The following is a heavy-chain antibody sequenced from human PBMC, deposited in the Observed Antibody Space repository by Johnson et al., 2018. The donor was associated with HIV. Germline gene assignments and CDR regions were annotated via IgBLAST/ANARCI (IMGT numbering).Heavy chain of an antibody. J-gene: IGHJ3*02. CDR3: AKVGGTTILRDAFDI. CDR1: GITVSSYE. V-gene: IGHV3-66*01. D-gene: IGHD1-1*01. CDR2: IYSDGTT. Sequence: VQLVESRGVLVQPGGSLRLSCAASGITVSSYEMNWVRQAPGKGLEWVSVIYSDGTTSFAQSVKGRFSISRDVSKNILYLQMHSLRAEDTAVYYCAKVGGTTILRDAFDIWGQGTMVTVSS.